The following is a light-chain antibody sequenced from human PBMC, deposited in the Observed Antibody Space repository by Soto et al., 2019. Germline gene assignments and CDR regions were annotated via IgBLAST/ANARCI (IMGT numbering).Light chain of an antibody. Sequence: IVMTQSPATVSVSPGESTSLSCRASRTIGTNLGWYQQKPGQAPRLLISKTSNRATGVPARFSGSGSGTEFTLNITSLQSEDIAVYYCQQYADWPLTFGGGTKVDI. CDR3: QQYADWPLT. V-gene: IGKV3-15*01. CDR2: KTS. J-gene: IGKJ4*01. CDR1: RTIGTN.